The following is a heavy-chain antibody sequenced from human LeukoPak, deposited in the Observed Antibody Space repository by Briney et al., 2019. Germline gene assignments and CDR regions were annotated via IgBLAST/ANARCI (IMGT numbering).Heavy chain of an antibody. D-gene: IGHD6-6*01. CDR1: GFTFSSYA. J-gene: IGHJ4*02. CDR2: ISGSGGST. CDR3: AKDLTAARRMGSFDY. V-gene: IGHV3-23*01. Sequence: GGSLRLSCAASGFTFSSYAMSWVRQAPGKGLEWVSAISGSGGSTYCADSVKGRFTISRDNSKNTLYLQMNSLRAEDTAVYYCAKDLTAARRMGSFDYWGQGTLVTVSS.